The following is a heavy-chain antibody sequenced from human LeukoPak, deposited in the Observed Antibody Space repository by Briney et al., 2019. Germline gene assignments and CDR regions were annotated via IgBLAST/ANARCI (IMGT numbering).Heavy chain of an antibody. CDR3: AREDHSNYNY. V-gene: IGHV3-7*01. D-gene: IGHD4-11*01. J-gene: IGHJ4*02. CDR1: GLPFSSYW. CDR2: IKQDGGEQ. Sequence: GGSLRLSCAASGLPFSSYWMSWVRQAPGKGLEWVANIKQDGGEQYYVDSVKGRFTISRDNAKNSLYLQMNSLRVEDTAVYYCAREDHSNYNYWGQGTLVTVSS.